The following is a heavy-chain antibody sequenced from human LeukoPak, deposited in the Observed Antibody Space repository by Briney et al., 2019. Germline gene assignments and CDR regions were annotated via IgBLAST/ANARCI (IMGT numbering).Heavy chain of an antibody. CDR3: ARIVATIQTRVAWLAGYYYYMDV. D-gene: IGHD5-12*01. Sequence: SETLSLTCAVYGGSFSGYYWSWIRQPPGKGLEWIGEINHSGSTNYNPSLKSRVTISVDTSKNQFSLKLSSVTAADTAVYYCARIVATIQTRVAWLAGYYYYMDVWGKGTTVTVSS. CDR1: GGSFSGYY. J-gene: IGHJ6*03. V-gene: IGHV4-34*01. CDR2: INHSGST.